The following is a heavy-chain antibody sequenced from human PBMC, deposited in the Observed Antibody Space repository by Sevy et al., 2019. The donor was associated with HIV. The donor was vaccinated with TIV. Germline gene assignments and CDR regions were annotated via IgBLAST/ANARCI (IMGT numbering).Heavy chain of an antibody. J-gene: IGHJ4*02. CDR1: GYTFTRYE. V-gene: IGHV1-8*01. CDR2: MNPNSGDT. CDR3: ARAIGTTVVTPVDY. D-gene: IGHD3-10*01. Sequence: ASVKVSCKASGYTFTRYEINWVRQATGQGLEWMGWMNPNSGDTGSVQKSQGRVTMTRNTSISTAYMELRSLRSDDTAVYYCARAIGTTVVTPVDYWGQGTLVTVSS.